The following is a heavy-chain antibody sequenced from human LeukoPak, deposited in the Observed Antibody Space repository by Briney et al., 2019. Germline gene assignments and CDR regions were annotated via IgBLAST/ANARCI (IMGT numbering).Heavy chain of an antibody. CDR3: ARDGGLGSAYYFDY. V-gene: IGHV4-59*01. D-gene: IGHD4-23*01. Sequence: SETPSLTRTVSGVSITTYNWSWIRQPPRKGLEWIGYIYHSGSTNYNPSLKRRVTIPVDTSKNKFSLKLTSVTAADTAVYYCARDGGLGSAYYFDYWGQGALVTVSS. J-gene: IGHJ4*02. CDR2: IYHSGST. CDR1: GVSITTYN.